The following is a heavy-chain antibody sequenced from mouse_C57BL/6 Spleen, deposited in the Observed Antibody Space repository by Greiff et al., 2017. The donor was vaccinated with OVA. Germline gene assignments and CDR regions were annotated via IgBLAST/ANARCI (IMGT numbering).Heavy chain of an antibody. D-gene: IGHD1-1*01. V-gene: IGHV1-52*01. CDR3: ARSGTTVVPYYFDY. CDR2: IDPSDSET. J-gene: IGHJ2*01. Sequence: QVQLQQPGAELVRPGSSVKLSCKASGYTFTSYWMHWVKQRPIQGLEWIGNIDPSDSETHYNQKFKDKATLTVDKSSSTAYMQLSSLTSEDSAVYYCARSGTTVVPYYFDYWGQGTTLTVSS. CDR1: GYTFTSYW.